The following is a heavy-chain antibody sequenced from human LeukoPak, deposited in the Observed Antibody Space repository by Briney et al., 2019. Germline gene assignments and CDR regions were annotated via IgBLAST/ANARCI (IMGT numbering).Heavy chain of an antibody. CDR1: GGSFSGYF. V-gene: IGHV4-34*01. CDR2: VNHSGST. Sequence: SETLSLTCTVYGGSFSGYFWSWIRQPPGKGLEWIGEVNHSGSTNYNVSLKSRVSMSVDTSKNQFSLKLTSVTAADTAVYYCARSEGYYGSGSYYNVGYWGQGTPVTVSS. J-gene: IGHJ4*02. D-gene: IGHD3-10*01. CDR3: ARSEGYYGSGSYYNVGY.